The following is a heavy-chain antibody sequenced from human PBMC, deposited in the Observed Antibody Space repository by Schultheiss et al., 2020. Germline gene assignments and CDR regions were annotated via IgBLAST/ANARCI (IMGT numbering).Heavy chain of an antibody. CDR1: GYTFTGYY. CDR3: ARGDIVVVPAVEEGYYYMDV. CDR2: INPNSGGT. V-gene: IGHV1-2*02. Sequence: ASVKVSCKASGYTFTGYYMHWVRQAPGQGLEWMGWINPNSGGTNYAQKFQGRVTMTRDTSISTAYMELSRLRSDDTAVYYCARGDIVVVPAVEEGYYYMDVWGKGTTVTVSS. J-gene: IGHJ6*03. D-gene: IGHD2-2*01.